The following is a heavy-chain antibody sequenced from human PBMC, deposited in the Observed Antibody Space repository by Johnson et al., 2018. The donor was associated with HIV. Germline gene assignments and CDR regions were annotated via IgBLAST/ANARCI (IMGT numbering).Heavy chain of an antibody. Sequence: VQLVESGGGVVQPGRSLRLSCAASGFTFSDYYMSWIRQAPGKGLEWVSVIYSGGSTYYADSVKGRFTISRDNSKNTLYLQMNSLRAEDTAVYYCARAGARAFDIWGQGTMVTVSS. CDR1: GFTFSDYY. V-gene: IGHV3-66*02. D-gene: IGHD1-26*01. CDR3: ARAGARAFDI. J-gene: IGHJ3*02. CDR2: IYSGGST.